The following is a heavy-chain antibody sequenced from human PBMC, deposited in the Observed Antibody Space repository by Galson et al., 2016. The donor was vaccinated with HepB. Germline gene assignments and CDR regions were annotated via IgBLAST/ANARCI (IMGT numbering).Heavy chain of an antibody. CDR2: VWYDGTNE. D-gene: IGHD3-16*01. Sequence: SLRLSCAASGFTFSTYGMHWVRQAPGKGLEWVAVVWYDGTNEYSADSVRGRFTISRDNSKNSLYLQVSSLRAEDTAVYYCARDVLGGSQDFGGWHYYYYYGMDVWGKGTTVTVSS. J-gene: IGHJ6*04. CDR1: GFTFSTYG. V-gene: IGHV3-33*01. CDR3: ARDVLGGSQDFGGWHYYYYYGMDV.